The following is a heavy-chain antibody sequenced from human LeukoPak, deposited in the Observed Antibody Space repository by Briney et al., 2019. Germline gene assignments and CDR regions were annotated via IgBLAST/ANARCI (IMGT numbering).Heavy chain of an antibody. D-gene: IGHD1-26*01. V-gene: IGHV3-7*03. J-gene: IGHJ4*02. CDR3: ARDPNLYSGTYDTY. Sequence: GGSLRLSCAASGVTFSSHWMSWVRQAPGKGLEWVANIKQDGSERYYVDSVKGRFTISRDNAKNSVFLQMNSLRAEDTAVYYCARDPNLYSGTYDTYWGQGTLVTVSS. CDR2: IKQDGSER. CDR1: GVTFSSHW.